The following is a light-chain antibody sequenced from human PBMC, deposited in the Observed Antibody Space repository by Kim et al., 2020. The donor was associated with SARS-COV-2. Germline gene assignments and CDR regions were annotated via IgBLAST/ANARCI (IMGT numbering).Light chain of an antibody. CDR2: GAS. J-gene: IGKJ1*01. V-gene: IGKV3-15*01. CDR1: QSMSSS. CDR3: QQYNNWPEV. Sequence: VSPGERATLPCRASQSMSSSLAWYQQTPGQAPRLLIYGASTRATGIPIRFSGSGSGTDFTLTISSLQSEDFAVYYCQQYNNWPEVFGQGTNVDIK.